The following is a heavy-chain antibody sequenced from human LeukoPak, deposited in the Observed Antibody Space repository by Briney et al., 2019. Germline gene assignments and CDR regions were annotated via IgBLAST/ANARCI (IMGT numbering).Heavy chain of an antibody. D-gene: IGHD2-21*01. CDR1: GFDFPNYW. CDR2: IGKDGSEK. V-gene: IGHV3-7*03. Sequence: GGSLGLSCAASGFDFPNYWMVWVRQAPEKGLEWVASIGKDGSEKSYGDSVKGRFTISRDNARNSLYLHMSSLRVEDTAVYYCTRDIVYLQLQNRGQGALVTVSS. CDR3: TRDIVYLQLQN. J-gene: IGHJ4*02.